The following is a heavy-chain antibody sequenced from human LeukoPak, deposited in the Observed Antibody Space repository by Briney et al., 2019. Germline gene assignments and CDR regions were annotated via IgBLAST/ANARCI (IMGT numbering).Heavy chain of an antibody. CDR1: GGSISSYY. D-gene: IGHD5-18*01. V-gene: IGHV4-59*08. Sequence: SETLSLTCTVSGGSISSYYWSWIRQPPGKGLEWIGYIYYSGSTNYNPSLKSRVTISVDTSKNQFSLKLSSVTAADTAVYYCGRLNSYRSFSFYYYYGMDVWGQGTTVTVS. CDR2: IYYSGST. J-gene: IGHJ6*02. CDR3: GRLNSYRSFSFYYYYGMDV.